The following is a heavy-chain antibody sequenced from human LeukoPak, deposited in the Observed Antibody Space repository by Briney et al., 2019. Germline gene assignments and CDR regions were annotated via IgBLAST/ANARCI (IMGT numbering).Heavy chain of an antibody. CDR1: GYTFTGYN. CDR3: ARDGQFDY. Sequence: ASVKVSCKASGYTFTGYNMQWLRQAPGQGLEWMGWINPNSGGTNYAQKFQGRVAMTRDTSISTAYMELSRLRSDDTAVYYCARDGQFDYWGQGTLVTVSS. V-gene: IGHV1-2*02. J-gene: IGHJ4*02. CDR2: INPNSGGT.